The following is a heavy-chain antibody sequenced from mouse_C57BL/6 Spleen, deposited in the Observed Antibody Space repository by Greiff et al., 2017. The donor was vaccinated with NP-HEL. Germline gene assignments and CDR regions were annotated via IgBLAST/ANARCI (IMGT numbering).Heavy chain of an antibody. V-gene: IGHV5-17*01. CDR3: ARRRLGLYAMDY. CDR1: GFTFSDYG. CDR2: ISSGSSTI. D-gene: IGHD3-2*02. Sequence: EVNLVESGGGLVKPGGSLKLSCAASGFTFSDYGMHWVRQAPEKGLEWVAYISSGSSTIYYADTVKGRFTISRDNAKNTLFLQMTSLRSEDTAMYYCARRRLGLYAMDYWGQGTSVTVSS. J-gene: IGHJ4*01.